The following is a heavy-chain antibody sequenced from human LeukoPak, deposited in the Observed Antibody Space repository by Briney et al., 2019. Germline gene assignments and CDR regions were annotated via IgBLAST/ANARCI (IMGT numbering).Heavy chain of an antibody. J-gene: IGHJ6*03. CDR2: IYTSGST. CDR1: GGSMNTYY. Sequence: SETLSLTCTVSGGSMNTYYWSWIRQTAGKAPEWIGRIYTSGSTYYNPSLESRVTMSVDTSKNQFSLKVSSVTAADTAVYYCARGIVGTRDYYYYMDVWGKGTTVTVSS. CDR3: ARGIVGTRDYYYYMDV. V-gene: IGHV4-4*07. D-gene: IGHD1-26*01.